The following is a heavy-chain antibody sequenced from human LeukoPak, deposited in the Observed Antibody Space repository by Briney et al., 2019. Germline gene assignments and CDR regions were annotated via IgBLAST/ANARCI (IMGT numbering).Heavy chain of an antibody. Sequence: PGGSLRLSCAASGFTFTNYAMSWVRQAPGKGLEWVSAISGSGGSTYYADSVKGRFTISRDNSKNTLYLQMNSPRAEDTALYYCAKGGALRAYDPLYYYYMDVWGKGTTVTVSS. CDR2: ISGSGGST. D-gene: IGHD4-17*01. CDR1: GFTFTNYA. CDR3: AKGGALRAYDPLYYYYMDV. V-gene: IGHV3-23*01. J-gene: IGHJ6*03.